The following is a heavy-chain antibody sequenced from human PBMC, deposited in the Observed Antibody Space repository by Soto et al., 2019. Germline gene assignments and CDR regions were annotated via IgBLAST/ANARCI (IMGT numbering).Heavy chain of an antibody. CDR1: GFTFRSCA. D-gene: IGHD6-13*01. CDR2: IIDSGAST. Sequence: EVQLLESGGGLVQPGGSLRLSCAASGFTFRSCAMGWVRQAPGKGLEWVSDIIDSGASTYYADSVKGRFTISRDNSKRPRYLQMNSLSAEDTALYYCAKGSSYYYYYGVDVWGQGTTVTVSS. J-gene: IGHJ6*02. V-gene: IGHV3-23*01. CDR3: AKGSSYYYYYGVDV.